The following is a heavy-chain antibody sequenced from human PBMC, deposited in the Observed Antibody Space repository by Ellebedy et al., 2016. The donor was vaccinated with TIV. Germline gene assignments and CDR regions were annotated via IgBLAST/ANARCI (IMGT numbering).Heavy chain of an antibody. Sequence: MPSETLSLTCTVSGGSISSNYWDWIRQPPGKGLEWIGYIYNSVITNYNPSLKSRGTMSVDTSKRQLSLKLRSVTAADTAVYYCARRYSGSSYHYFDYWGQGTLVIVSS. V-gene: IGHV4-59*08. J-gene: IGHJ4*02. CDR2: IYNSVIT. D-gene: IGHD1-26*01. CDR3: ARRYSGSSYHYFDY. CDR1: GGSISSNY.